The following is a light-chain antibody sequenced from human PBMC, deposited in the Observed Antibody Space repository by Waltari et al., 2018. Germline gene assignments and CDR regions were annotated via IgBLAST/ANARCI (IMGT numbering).Light chain of an antibody. V-gene: IGLV2-11*01. Sequence: QSALTPPRSVYGSPGQSVTISCTGTSSDVGGYNYVSWYQQHTGKGPKLMTDDVSKLRSGVPGLFSGSTAGNTASLTISGVLAEDEADYYCCAYAGSYTWVFGGGTKLTVL. CDR3: CAYAGSYTWV. CDR1: SSDVGGYNY. CDR2: DVS. J-gene: IGLJ3*02.